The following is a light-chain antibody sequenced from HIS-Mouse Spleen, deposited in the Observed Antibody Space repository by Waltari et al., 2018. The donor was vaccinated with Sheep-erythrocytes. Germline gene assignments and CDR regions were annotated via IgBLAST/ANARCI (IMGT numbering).Light chain of an antibody. CDR1: SSDVGGYNY. V-gene: IGLV2-11*01. J-gene: IGLJ1*01. Sequence: QSVLTQPRSVSGSPGQSVTISCTGTSSDVGGYNYVSWYQQHPGKAPKLMIYDVSTRRAGVTDRLSGYKSGNTASLTIAGRQAEDEADYYCCSYAGSYNHVFATGTKVTVL. CDR3: CSYAGSYNHV. CDR2: DVS.